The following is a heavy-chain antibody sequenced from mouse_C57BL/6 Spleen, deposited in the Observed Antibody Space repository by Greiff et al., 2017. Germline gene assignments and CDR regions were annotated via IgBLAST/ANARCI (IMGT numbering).Heavy chain of an antibody. J-gene: IGHJ4*01. Sequence: EVQLVESGGGLVQPGGSLSLSCAASGFTFPDYSMSWVRQPQGKALEWLGFISNKANGYTTEYNASVKGRFTISRDNFQSSLYLQMNSLRAEDSATYYCSRYIDYWGQGTSVTVSS. CDR2: ISNKANGYTT. CDR1: GFTFPDYS. V-gene: IGHV7-3*01. CDR3: SRYIDY.